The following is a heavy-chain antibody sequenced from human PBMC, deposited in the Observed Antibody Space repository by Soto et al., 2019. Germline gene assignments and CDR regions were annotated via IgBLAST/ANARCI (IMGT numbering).Heavy chain of an antibody. CDR2: IRSKANSYAT. D-gene: IGHD1-26*01. V-gene: IGHV3-73*02. CDR1: GFTFSGSA. J-gene: IGHJ4*02. CDR3: TAWNSGSQTDY. Sequence: EVQLVESGGGLVQPGGSLKLSCAASGFTFSGSAMHWVRQASGKGLEWVGRIRSKANSYATAYAASVKGRFTISRDDSKNTAYLQMNSLKTEDTAVYYCTAWNSGSQTDYWGQVTLVTVSS.